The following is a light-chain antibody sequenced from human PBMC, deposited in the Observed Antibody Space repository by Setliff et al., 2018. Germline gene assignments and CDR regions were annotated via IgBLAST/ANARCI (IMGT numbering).Light chain of an antibody. Sequence: QSALTQPPSASGSPGQSVTISCTGTSSDIGGYKYVSWYQQHPGKAPKLIIYEVNKRPSGVPDRFSGSKSGNTASLTVSGLQAEDEADYYCTSYGGDNNWAIFGGGTQLTVL. CDR2: EVN. V-gene: IGLV2-8*01. CDR1: SSDIGGYKY. CDR3: TSYGGDNNWAI. J-gene: IGLJ2*01.